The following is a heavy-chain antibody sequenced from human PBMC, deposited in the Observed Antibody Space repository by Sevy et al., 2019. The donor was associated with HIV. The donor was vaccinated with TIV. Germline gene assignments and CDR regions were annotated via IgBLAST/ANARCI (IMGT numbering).Heavy chain of an antibody. CDR3: ARGIAAPRGMDV. D-gene: IGHD6-13*01. Sequence: SETLSLTCTVSGDSISGYYWSWIRLPPGKGLEWIGYFYYSASTNYNPSLKSRVTISVDTTKNQVSLKVRSLTAADTAVYYCARGIAAPRGMDVWGQGTTVTVSS. CDR1: GDSISGYY. V-gene: IGHV4-59*01. J-gene: IGHJ6*02. CDR2: FYYSAST.